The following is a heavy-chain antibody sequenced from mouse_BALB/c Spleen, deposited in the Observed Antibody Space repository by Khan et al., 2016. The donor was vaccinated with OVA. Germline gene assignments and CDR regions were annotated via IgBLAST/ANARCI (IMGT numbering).Heavy chain of an antibody. CDR3: ARGTARATGDY. V-gene: IGHV14-3*02. Sequence: VQLKESGAELVKPGASVKLSCTASGFNIKDTYMHWVKQRPEQGLEWIGRIDPANGNTKYDPKFQGKATITAETSSNTAYLQLSSLTSEDTAVYYCARGTARATGDYWGQGTTLTVSS. J-gene: IGHJ2*01. D-gene: IGHD3-2*01. CDR1: GFNIKDTY. CDR2: IDPANGNT.